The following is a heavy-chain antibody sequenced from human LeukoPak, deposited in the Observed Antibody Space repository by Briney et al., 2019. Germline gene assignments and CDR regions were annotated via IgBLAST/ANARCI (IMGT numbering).Heavy chain of an antibody. J-gene: IGHJ4*02. Sequence: SETLSLTCTVSGGSISSYYWSWIRQPPGKGLEWIGYIYYSGSTNYNPSLKSRVTISVDTSKNQFSLKLSSVIAADTAVYYCARSGAYYDILTGYYDYWGQGTLVTVSS. CDR2: IYYSGST. V-gene: IGHV4-59*01. D-gene: IGHD3-9*01. CDR1: GGSISSYY. CDR3: ARSGAYYDILTGYYDY.